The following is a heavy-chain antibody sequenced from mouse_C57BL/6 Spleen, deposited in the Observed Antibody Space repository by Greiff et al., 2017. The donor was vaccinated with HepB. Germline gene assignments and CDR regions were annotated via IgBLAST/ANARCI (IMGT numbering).Heavy chain of an antibody. Sequence: QVQLQQSGAELVRPGASVTLSCKASGYTFTDYEMHWVKQTPVHGLEWIGAIDPETGGTAYNQKFKGKAILTADKSSSTAYMELRSLTSEDSAVYYCTRKGKLRLYYFDHWGQGTTRTVSS. CDR3: TRKGKLRLYYFDH. D-gene: IGHD1-1*01. V-gene: IGHV1-15*01. CDR2: IDPETGGT. J-gene: IGHJ2*01. CDR1: GYTFTDYE.